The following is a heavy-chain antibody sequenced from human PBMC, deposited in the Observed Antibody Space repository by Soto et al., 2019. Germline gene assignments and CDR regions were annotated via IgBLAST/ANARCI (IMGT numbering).Heavy chain of an antibody. CDR2: ISSSSSTI. J-gene: IGHJ4*02. D-gene: IGHD6-19*01. V-gene: IGHV3-48*02. Sequence: GGSLRLSCAASGFTFSSYSMNWVRQAPGKGLEWVSYISSSSSTIYYADSVKGRFTISRDNAKNSLYLQMNSLRDEETAVFYCARASIAVAGTEFLFDYWGQGTLVTVSS. CDR3: ARASIAVAGTEFLFDY. CDR1: GFTFSSYS.